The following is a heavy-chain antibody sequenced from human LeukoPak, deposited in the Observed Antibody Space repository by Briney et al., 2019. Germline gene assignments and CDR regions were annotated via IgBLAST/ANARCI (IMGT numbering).Heavy chain of an antibody. CDR2: INPNSGGT. J-gene: IGHJ4*02. CDR1: GYTFTGYY. Sequence: EASVKVSCKASGYTFTGYYMHWVRQAPGQGLEWMGWINPNSGGTNYAQKFQGRVTMTRDTSISTAYMELSRLRSDDTAVYYCARDNSFGELSFDYWGQGTLVTVSS. D-gene: IGHD3-10*01. V-gene: IGHV1-2*02. CDR3: ARDNSFGELSFDY.